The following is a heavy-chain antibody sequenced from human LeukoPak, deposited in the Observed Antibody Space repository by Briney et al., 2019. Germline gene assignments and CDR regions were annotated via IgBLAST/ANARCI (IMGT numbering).Heavy chain of an antibody. D-gene: IGHD1-26*01. CDR3: ARGPPVVGATRFLYYYYYGMDV. V-gene: IGHV1-2*02. CDR1: GYTFTGYY. CDR2: INPNSGGT. J-gene: IGHJ6*02. Sequence: ASVKVSCKASGYTFTGYYMHWVRQAPGQGLEWMGWINPNSGGTNYAQKFQGRVTMTRNTSISTAYMELSSLRSEDTAVYYCARGPPVVGATRFLYYYYYGMDVWGQGTTVTVSS.